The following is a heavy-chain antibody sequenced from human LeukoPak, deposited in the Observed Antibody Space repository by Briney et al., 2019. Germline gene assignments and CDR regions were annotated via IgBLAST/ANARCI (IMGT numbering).Heavy chain of an antibody. J-gene: IGHJ4*02. D-gene: IGHD6-13*01. CDR3: ATSSWYRLAY. CDR2: SRNKADSYTA. CDR1: GFTFSDSF. V-gene: IGHV3-72*01. Sequence: GGSLRLSCAASGFTFSDSFMSWVRQAPGKGLEWVGRSRNKADSYTAEYAAFVKGRFTISRDESKSSLYLQISSLETEDAAVYYCATSSWYRLAYWGQGSLVTVSS.